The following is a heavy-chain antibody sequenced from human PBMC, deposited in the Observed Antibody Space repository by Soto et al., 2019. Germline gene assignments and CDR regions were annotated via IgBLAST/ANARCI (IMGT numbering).Heavy chain of an antibody. Sequence: GGSLRLSCPASGFPFSSYGMNWVRQAPGKGLEWVSAISGSDGTTPYANSVRGRFTISRANSNNTVFLQMNSLIVEDTGLYYCVKDVAFQSGYYSGRHYFAPWDQGALVTVSS. CDR3: VKDVAFQSGYYSGRHYFAP. V-gene: IGHV3-23*01. D-gene: IGHD3-3*01. CDR1: GFPFSSYG. J-gene: IGHJ5*02. CDR2: ISGSDGTT.